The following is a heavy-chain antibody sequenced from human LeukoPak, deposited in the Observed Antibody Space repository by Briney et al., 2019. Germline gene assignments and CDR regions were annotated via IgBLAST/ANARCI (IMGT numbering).Heavy chain of an antibody. V-gene: IGHV3-23*01. CDR3: AKDLPSSYDFWSGLYNWFDP. Sequence: GGSLRLSCAASGFTFSSYAMIWVRQAPGKGLEWVSAISGSGGSTYYADSVKGRFTISRDNSKNTLYLQMNSLRAEDTAVYYCAKDLPSSYDFWSGLYNWFDPWGQGTLVTVSS. J-gene: IGHJ5*02. CDR1: GFTFSSYA. D-gene: IGHD3-3*01. CDR2: ISGSGGST.